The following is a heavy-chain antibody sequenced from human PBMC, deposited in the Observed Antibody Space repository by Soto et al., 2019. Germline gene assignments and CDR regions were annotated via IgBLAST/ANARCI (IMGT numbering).Heavy chain of an antibody. CDR1: GYTFTSYG. D-gene: IGHD3-10*01. J-gene: IGHJ6*02. Sequence: QVQLVQSGAEVKKPGASVKVSCKASGYTFTSYGISWVRQAPGQGLEWMGWISAYNGNTNYAQKLQGRVTMTTDTSTSTGYMELRSLRSDDTAVYYSAREATVRGVISYYYYGMDVWGQGTTVTVSS. CDR3: AREATVRGVISYYYYGMDV. V-gene: IGHV1-18*04. CDR2: ISAYNGNT.